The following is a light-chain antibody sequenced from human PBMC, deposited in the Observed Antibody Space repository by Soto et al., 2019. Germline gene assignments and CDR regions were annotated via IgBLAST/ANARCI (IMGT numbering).Light chain of an antibody. J-gene: IGKJ3*01. CDR2: GAS. Sequence: EIVLTQSPGTLSLSPGERATLSCRASQSVSSSYLAWYQQKPGQAPRLLIYGASSRATGIPDRFSVSGSGTDFTLTISRLEPEDFAVYYCQQYGSSPLFTFGPGTTMDIK. CDR1: QSVSSSY. CDR3: QQYGSSPLFT. V-gene: IGKV3-20*01.